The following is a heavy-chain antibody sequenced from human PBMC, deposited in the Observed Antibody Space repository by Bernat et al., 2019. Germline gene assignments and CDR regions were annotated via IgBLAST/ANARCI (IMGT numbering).Heavy chain of an antibody. V-gene: IGHV4-34*01. D-gene: IGHD1-26*01. Sequence: QVQLQQWGAGLLKPSETLSLTCAVYGGSFSGYYWRWIRQPPGKGLEWIGEINHSGSTNYNPSLKSRVTISVDTSKNQFSLKLSSVTAADTAVYYCAREEIVGATNSNWFDPWGQGTLVTVSS. CDR3: AREEIVGATNSNWFDP. J-gene: IGHJ5*02. CDR2: INHSGST. CDR1: GGSFSGYY.